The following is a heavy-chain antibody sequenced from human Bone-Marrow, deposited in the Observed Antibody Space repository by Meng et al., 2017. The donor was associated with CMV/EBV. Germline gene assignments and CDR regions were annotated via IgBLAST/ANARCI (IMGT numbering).Heavy chain of an antibody. V-gene: IGHV4-39*07. Sequence: SETLSLTCTVSGGSISSSSYYWGWIRQPPGKGLEWIGSIYYSGSTYYNPSLKSRVTISVDTSKNQFSPKLSSVTAADTAVYYCARGGQLANYWGQGTLVTVSS. CDR3: ARGGQLANY. D-gene: IGHD6-13*01. CDR2: IYYSGST. J-gene: IGHJ4*02. CDR1: GGSISSSSYY.